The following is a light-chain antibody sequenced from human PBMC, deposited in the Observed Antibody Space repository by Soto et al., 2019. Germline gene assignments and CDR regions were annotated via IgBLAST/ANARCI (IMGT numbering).Light chain of an antibody. CDR1: TSDVGGYDL. V-gene: IGLV2-14*01. J-gene: IGLJ1*01. CDR3: STYTNRRTQDG. Sequence: QSVLTQPASVSGSPGQSITISCTGTTSDVGGYDLVSWYQHHPGKAPKLMIYEVSNRPSGVSHRFSGSKSGNTASLTIPGPQAEDEADYYCSTYTNRRTQDGFGTGTKVTVL. CDR2: EVS.